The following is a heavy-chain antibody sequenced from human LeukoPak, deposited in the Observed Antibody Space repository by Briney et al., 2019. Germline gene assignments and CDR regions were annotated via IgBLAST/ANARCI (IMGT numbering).Heavy chain of an antibody. Sequence: ASVKVSCKTSGYTFTNYGISWVRQAPGQGLEWMGWVSPYNGATKYIESLQGRVSMTTDRSSSTSYLDLNNLRSDDTALYFCARDQRLDNFDEPGHFDIWGQGTLVTVSS. D-gene: IGHD1-1*01. V-gene: IGHV1-18*01. J-gene: IGHJ4*02. CDR1: GYTFTNYG. CDR2: VSPYNGAT. CDR3: ARDQRLDNFDEPGHFDI.